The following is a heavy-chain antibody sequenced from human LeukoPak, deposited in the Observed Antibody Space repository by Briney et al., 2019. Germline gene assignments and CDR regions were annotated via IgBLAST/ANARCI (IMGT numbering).Heavy chain of an antibody. CDR2: ITSDSRGI. D-gene: IGHD4/OR15-4a*01. CDR3: ARRAGAYSHPYDY. V-gene: IGHV3-21*04. CDR1: GFTYSHYG. Sequence: GGSLRLSCVASGFTYSHYGMNWVRQAPGEGLEWVSGITSDSRGIYYADSVKGRFTIYRDNSKNSLYLQMNSLRAEDTAVYYCARRAGAYSHPYDYWGQGTPVTVSS. J-gene: IGHJ4*02.